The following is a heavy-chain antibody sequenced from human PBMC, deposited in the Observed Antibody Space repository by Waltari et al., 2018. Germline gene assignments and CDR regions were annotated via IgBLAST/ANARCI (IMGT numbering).Heavy chain of an antibody. CDR1: GYSFTSYW. CDR3: ARHALGGELLEVWFDP. D-gene: IGHD3-16*01. J-gene: IGHJ5*02. Sequence: EVQLVQSGAEVKKPGESLKISCKGSGYSFTSYWIGRVRQMPGKGLEWMGIIYPGDSDTRYSPSFQGQVTISADKSISTAYLQWSSLKASDTAMYYCARHALGGELLEVWFDPWGQGTLVTVSS. CDR2: IYPGDSDT. V-gene: IGHV5-51*01.